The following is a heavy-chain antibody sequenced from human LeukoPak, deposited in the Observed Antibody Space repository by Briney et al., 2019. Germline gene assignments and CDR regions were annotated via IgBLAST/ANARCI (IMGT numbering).Heavy chain of an antibody. V-gene: IGHV3-30*02. J-gene: IGHJ4*02. D-gene: IGHD3-3*01. CDR2: IRYDGSNK. CDR1: GFTFSSYG. CDR3: AKGAVFGVVTLPYFDY. Sequence: GGSLRLSCAASGFTFSSYGMHWARQAPGKGLEWVAFIRYDGSNKYYADSVKGRFTISRDNSKNTLYLQMNSLRAEDTAVYYCAKGAVFGVVTLPYFDYWGQGTLVTVSS.